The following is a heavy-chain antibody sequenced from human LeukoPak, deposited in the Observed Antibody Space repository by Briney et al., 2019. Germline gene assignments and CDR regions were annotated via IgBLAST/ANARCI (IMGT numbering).Heavy chain of an antibody. CDR2: INHSGST. CDR3: ARRIAARPYRFDP. CDR1: GGSFSGYY. D-gene: IGHD6-6*01. Sequence: SETLSLTCAVYGGSFSGYYWSWIRQPPGKGLEWIGEINHSGSTNYNPSLKSRVTISVDTSKNQFSLKLSFVTAADTAVYYCARRIAARPYRFDPWGQGTLVTVSS. J-gene: IGHJ5*02. V-gene: IGHV4-34*01.